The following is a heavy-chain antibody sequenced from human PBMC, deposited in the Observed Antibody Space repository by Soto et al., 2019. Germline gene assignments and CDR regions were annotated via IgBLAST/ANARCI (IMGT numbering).Heavy chain of an antibody. CDR1: GFTFTSSA. V-gene: IGHV1-58*01. CDR3: AADRRVALGDSSSWYPYYYYYGMDV. CDR2: IVVGSGNT. Sequence: GASVKVSCKASGFTFTSSAVQWVRQARGQRLEWIGWIVVGSGNTNYAQKFQERVTITRDMSTSTAYMELSSLRSEDTAVYYCAADRRVALGDSSSWYPYYYYYGMDVWGQGTTVTVSS. D-gene: IGHD6-13*01. J-gene: IGHJ6*02.